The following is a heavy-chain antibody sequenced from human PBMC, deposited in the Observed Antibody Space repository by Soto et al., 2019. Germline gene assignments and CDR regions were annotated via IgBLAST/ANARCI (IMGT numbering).Heavy chain of an antibody. Sequence: PSEPLSLTCAVYGGSFSGYYWSWIRQPPGKGLEWIGEINHSGSTNYNPSLKSRVTISVDTSKNQFSLKLSSVTAADTAVYYCARYKPRGYCSSTSCYVGWFDPWGQGTLVTVSS. CDR2: INHSGST. CDR3: ARYKPRGYCSSTSCYVGWFDP. V-gene: IGHV4-34*01. J-gene: IGHJ5*02. CDR1: GGSFSGYY. D-gene: IGHD2-2*01.